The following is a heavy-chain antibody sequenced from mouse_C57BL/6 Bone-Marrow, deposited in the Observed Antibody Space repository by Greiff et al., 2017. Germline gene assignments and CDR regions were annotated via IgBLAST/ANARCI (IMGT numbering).Heavy chain of an antibody. CDR2: ISYDGSN. J-gene: IGHJ3*01. Sequence: EVQLKESGPGLVKPSQSLSLTCSVTGYSITSGYYWNWIRQFPGNKLEWMGYISYDGSNNYNPSLKNRISITRDTSKNQFFLKLNSVTTEDTATYYCARAWFAYWGQGTLVTVSA. CDR1: GYSITSGYY. CDR3: ARAWFAY. V-gene: IGHV3-6*01.